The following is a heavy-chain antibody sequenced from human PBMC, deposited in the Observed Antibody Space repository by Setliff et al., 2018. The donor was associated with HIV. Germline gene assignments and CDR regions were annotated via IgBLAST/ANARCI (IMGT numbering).Heavy chain of an antibody. Sequence: GASVKVSCKAFGDTVTGHSIHWVRQAPGQRLEWMGWLNTGNGKTKYSQKFQGRVTITRDTSASTAYMELSSLRSEDTAVYYCAREGQWLDMGDAFDIWGQGTMVTVSS. D-gene: IGHD6-19*01. J-gene: IGHJ3*02. V-gene: IGHV1-3*04. CDR2: LNTGNGKT. CDR1: GDTVTGHS. CDR3: AREGQWLDMGDAFDI.